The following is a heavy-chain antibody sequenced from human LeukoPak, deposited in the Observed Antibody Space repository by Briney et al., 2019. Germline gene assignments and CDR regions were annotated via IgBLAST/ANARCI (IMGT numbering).Heavy chain of an antibody. J-gene: IGHJ4*02. V-gene: IGHV3-11*01. CDR1: GFTFSDYY. CDR3: AKRAAARTLDY. D-gene: IGHD6-6*01. CDR2: ISSSGNTI. Sequence: PGGSLRLSCAASGFTFSDYYMSWIRQPPEKGLEWVSYISSSGNTIYHADSVKGRFTISRDNSQNTLYLQMNSLRVEDTAVYYCAKRAAARTLDYWGQGTLVTVSS.